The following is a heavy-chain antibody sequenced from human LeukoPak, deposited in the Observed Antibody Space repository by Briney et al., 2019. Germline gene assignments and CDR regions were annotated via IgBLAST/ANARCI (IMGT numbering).Heavy chain of an antibody. CDR2: ISAYNGNT. Sequence: ASVKVSCKASGYTFTGYGVSWVRQAPGQSLEWLGWISAYNGNTYYAENFQARVTMTTDTSTSTAYMELRSLKSDDTAVYYCARDVFCSGNSCLRDAFDIWGQGTKVTVSS. V-gene: IGHV1-18*01. CDR3: ARDVFCSGNSCLRDAFDI. J-gene: IGHJ3*02. CDR1: GYTFTGYG. D-gene: IGHD2-15*01.